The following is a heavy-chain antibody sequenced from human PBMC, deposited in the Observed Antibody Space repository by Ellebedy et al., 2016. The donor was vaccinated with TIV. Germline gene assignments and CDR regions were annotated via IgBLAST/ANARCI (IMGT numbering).Heavy chain of an antibody. CDR2: IIPIFGTA. D-gene: IGHD3-22*01. CDR3: ARDLDSSGYYGGDDY. Sequence: SVKVSXXASGGTFSSYAISWVRQAPGQGLEWMGGIIPIFGTANYAQKFQGRVTITADESTSTAYMELSSLRSEDTAVYYCARDLDSSGYYGGDDYWGQGTLVTVSS. CDR1: GGTFSSYA. J-gene: IGHJ4*02. V-gene: IGHV1-69*13.